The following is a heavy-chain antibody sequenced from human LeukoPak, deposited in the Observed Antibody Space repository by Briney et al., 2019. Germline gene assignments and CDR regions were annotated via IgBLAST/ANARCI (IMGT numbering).Heavy chain of an antibody. CDR3: AREGHCIGGSCYSDYYYYMDV. Sequence: PGGSLRLSCAASGFTISTYWMGWVRQAPGKGLEWVANMKQDGSEKYYVGSVKGRFTISSDNAKNSLYLQMNSLRAEDTAMYYCAREGHCIGGSCYSDYYYYMDVWGKGTTVTVSS. J-gene: IGHJ6*03. V-gene: IGHV3-7*01. CDR2: MKQDGSEK. D-gene: IGHD2-15*01. CDR1: GFTISTYW.